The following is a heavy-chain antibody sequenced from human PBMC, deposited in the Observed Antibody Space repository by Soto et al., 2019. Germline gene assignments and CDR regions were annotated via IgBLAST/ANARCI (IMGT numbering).Heavy chain of an antibody. CDR2: IRSKAYGGTT. CDR3: TRDWGQYEHLVPY. CDR1: GFTFGDYA. V-gene: IGHV3-49*04. D-gene: IGHD6-6*01. J-gene: IGHJ4*02. Sequence: EVQLVESGGGLVQPGRSLRLSCTASGFTFGDYAMSWVRQAPGKGLEWVGFIRSKAYGGTTEYAASVKGRFTISRDDSKSSAYLEMNSLKTDDTAVYYCTRDWGQYEHLVPYWGQGTLVTVSS.